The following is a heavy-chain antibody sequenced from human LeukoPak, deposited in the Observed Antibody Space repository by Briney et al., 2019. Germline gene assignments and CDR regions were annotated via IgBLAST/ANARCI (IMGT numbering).Heavy chain of an antibody. Sequence: SETLSLTCTVSGGSISTSSYSWGWIRQPPGKGLDWIGSIYYSGSTYYNPSLKSRVTISVDTSKNQFSLKLSSVTAADTAVYYCARVGYSSGWTHRIYYYYIDVWGKGTTVTISS. J-gene: IGHJ6*03. CDR2: IYYSGST. D-gene: IGHD6-19*01. V-gene: IGHV4-39*07. CDR1: GGSISTSSYS. CDR3: ARVGYSSGWTHRIYYYYIDV.